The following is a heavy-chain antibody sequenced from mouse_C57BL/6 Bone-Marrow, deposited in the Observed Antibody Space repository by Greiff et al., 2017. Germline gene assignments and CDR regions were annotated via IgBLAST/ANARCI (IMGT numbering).Heavy chain of an antibody. CDR2: ISNGGGST. Sequence: EVKLVESGGGLVQPGGSLKLSCAASGFTFSDYYMYWVRQTPEKRLEWVAYISNGGGSTYYPDTVKGRFTISRDNAKNTLYLQMSRLKSEDTALYYCARHEDYYGQSGDYYAMDYWGQGTSVTVSS. J-gene: IGHJ4*01. CDR1: GFTFSDYY. D-gene: IGHD1-2*01. V-gene: IGHV5-12*01. CDR3: ARHEDYYGQSGDYYAMDY.